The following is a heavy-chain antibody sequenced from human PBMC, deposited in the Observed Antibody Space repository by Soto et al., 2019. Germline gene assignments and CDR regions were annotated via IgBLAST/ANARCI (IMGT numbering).Heavy chain of an antibody. D-gene: IGHD3-22*01. V-gene: IGHV3-30*18. CDR3: AKDGRNYYDSSGHYYAYYYGMDV. CDR2: ISYDGSNK. CDR1: GFTFSSYG. J-gene: IGHJ6*02. Sequence: GGSLRLSCAASGFTFSSYGMHWVRQAPGKGLEWVAVISYDGSNKYYADSVKGRFTISRDNSKNTLYLQMNSLRAEDTAVYYCAKDGRNYYDSSGHYYAYYYGMDVWGQGTTVTV.